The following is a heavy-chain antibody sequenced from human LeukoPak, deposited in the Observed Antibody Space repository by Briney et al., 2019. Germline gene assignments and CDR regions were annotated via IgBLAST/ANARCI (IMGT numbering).Heavy chain of an antibody. V-gene: IGHV1-24*01. D-gene: IGHD3-10*01. CDR2: FDPEDGET. J-gene: IGHJ3*02. Sequence: GASVKVSCKVSGYTLIELSMHWVRQAPGKGLEWMGGFDPEDGETIYAQKFQGRVTMTEDTSTDTAYMELSSLRSEDTAVYYCATDSPYYYGSGSSGAFDIWGQGTMVTVSS. CDR3: ATDSPYYYGSGSSGAFDI. CDR1: GYTLIELS.